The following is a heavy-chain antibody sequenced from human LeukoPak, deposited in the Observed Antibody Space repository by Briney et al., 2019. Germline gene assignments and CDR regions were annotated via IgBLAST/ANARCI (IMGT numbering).Heavy chain of an antibody. J-gene: IGHJ4*02. CDR2: VYYSGST. D-gene: IGHD1-26*01. V-gene: IGHV4-59*08. CDR3: ARYGGSPSNYLDY. CDR1: GGSISVYY. Sequence: PSETLSLTCTVSGGSISVYYWSWIRQPPENGLEWIGYVYYSGSTNYNPSLKSRVTISVDTSKNQFSLKLNSVTAADTAVYYCARYGGSPSNYLDYWGQGTLVTVSS.